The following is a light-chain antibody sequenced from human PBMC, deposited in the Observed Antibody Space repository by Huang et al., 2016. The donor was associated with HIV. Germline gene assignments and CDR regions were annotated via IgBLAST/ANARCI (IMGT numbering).Light chain of an antibody. Sequence: DIVLTQSPATLSLSPGERGTLSCRASQSISRYLAWYQQKPGQAPRLLIYDASNRATGSAARFTGSGSGTDFTLTISSLEPEDFAVYYCQQYNKWPITFGQGTRL. CDR2: DAS. V-gene: IGKV3-11*01. CDR3: QQYNKWPIT. CDR1: QSISRY. J-gene: IGKJ5*01.